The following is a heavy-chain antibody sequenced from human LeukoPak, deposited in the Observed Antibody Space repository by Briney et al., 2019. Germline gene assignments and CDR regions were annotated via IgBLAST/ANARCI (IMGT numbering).Heavy chain of an antibody. V-gene: IGHV1-69*05. CDR3: ARDGTWHGGYDPIWIDY. CDR2: IIPIFGTA. J-gene: IGHJ4*02. Sequence: SVKVSCKASGYTFSSYAISWVRQAPGQGLEWMGGIIPIFGTANYAQKFQGRVTMTTDTSTSTAYMELRSLRSDDTAVYYCARDGTWHGGYDPIWIDYWGQGTLVTVSS. CDR1: GYTFSSYA. D-gene: IGHD5-12*01.